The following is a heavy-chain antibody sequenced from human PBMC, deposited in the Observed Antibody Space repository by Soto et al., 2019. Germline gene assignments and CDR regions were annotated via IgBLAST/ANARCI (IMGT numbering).Heavy chain of an antibody. V-gene: IGHV5-10-1*01. CDR3: AGSSAAAGPYYYGMDV. J-gene: IGHJ6*02. D-gene: IGHD6-13*01. CDR1: GYSFTSYW. Sequence: PGESLKICCKGSGYSFTSYWISWVRQVPGKGLEWMGRIDPSDSYTNYSPSFQGHVTISADKSISTAYLQWSSLKASDTAMYYCAGSSAAAGPYYYGMDVWGQGTTVTVSS. CDR2: IDPSDSYT.